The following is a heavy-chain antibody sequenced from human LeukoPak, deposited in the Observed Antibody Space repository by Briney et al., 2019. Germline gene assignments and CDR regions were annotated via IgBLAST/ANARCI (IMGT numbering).Heavy chain of an antibody. CDR2: IYSGGST. CDR1: GFTFSSYA. J-gene: IGHJ4*02. D-gene: IGHD6-19*01. CDR3: ARALSAVGGTWYFDY. V-gene: IGHV3-53*01. Sequence: GGSLRLSCAASGFTFSSYAMSWVRQAPGKGLEWVSHIYSGGSTYYADSVTGRFTISRDNSKDTLYLQMNSLRAEDTAVYYCARALSAVGGTWYFDYWGQGTLVTVSS.